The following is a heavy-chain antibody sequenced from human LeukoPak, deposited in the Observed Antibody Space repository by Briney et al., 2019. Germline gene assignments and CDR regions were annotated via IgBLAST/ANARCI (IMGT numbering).Heavy chain of an antibody. V-gene: IGHV3-30-3*01. CDR1: GFTFSSYR. D-gene: IGHD2-21*02. Sequence: GGSLRLSCAASGFTFSSYRMHWVRQAPGKGLEWVAVISYDGSNKYYADSVKGRFTISRDNSKNTLYLQMNSLRAEDTAVYYCARDACGGDCYSDYWGQGTLVTVSS. CDR3: ARDACGGDCYSDY. CDR2: ISYDGSNK. J-gene: IGHJ4*02.